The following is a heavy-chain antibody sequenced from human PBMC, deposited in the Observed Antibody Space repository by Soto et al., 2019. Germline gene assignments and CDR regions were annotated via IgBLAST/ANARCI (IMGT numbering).Heavy chain of an antibody. D-gene: IGHD3-16*02. CDR2: IYHSGST. J-gene: IGHJ5*02. CDR3: ARGHQREDDYVWGSYPTGWFDP. Sequence: PSETLSLTCAVSGGSISSGGYSWSWIRQPPGKGQEWIGYIYHSGSTYYNPSLKSRVTISVDRSKNQFSLKLSSVTAADTAVYYCARGHQREDDYVWGSYPTGWFDPWGQGTLVTVSS. V-gene: IGHV4-30-2*01. CDR1: GGSISSGGYS.